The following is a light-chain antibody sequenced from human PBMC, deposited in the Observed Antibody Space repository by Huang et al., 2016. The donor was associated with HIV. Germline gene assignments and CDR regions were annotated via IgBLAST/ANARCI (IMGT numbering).Light chain of an antibody. CDR2: AAS. V-gene: IGKV1-39*01. J-gene: IGKJ5*01. Sequence: DIQMTQSTSSLSASVGDRVTITCRASQSISNYLNCYQQKPGKAPKRLIYAASSLQSGYTSSFSGSGSGTDFTLTISSLQPEDFATYYCQQSYSTPITFGQGTRLEIK. CDR1: QSISNY. CDR3: QQSYSTPIT.